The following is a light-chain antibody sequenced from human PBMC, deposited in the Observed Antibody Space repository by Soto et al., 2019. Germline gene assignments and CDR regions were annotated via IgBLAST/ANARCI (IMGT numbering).Light chain of an antibody. J-gene: IGKJ2*01. CDR2: AAS. V-gene: IGKV1-39*01. CDR3: QQSYSTLYT. Sequence: DIQMTQSPSSLSAYVGDRVTITCRARQSISSYLNWYQQKPGKAAKLLIHAASSLQSGVPSRFSGGGSGTDFTLPVSSLQPEDFATYYCQQSYSTLYTFGQRTKLE. CDR1: QSISSY.